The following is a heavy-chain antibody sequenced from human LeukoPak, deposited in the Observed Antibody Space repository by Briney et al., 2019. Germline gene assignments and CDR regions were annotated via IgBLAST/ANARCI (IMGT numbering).Heavy chain of an antibody. Sequence: ASVKVSCKASGYTFTSYGISWVRQAPGQGLEWMGWISDYNGNTNYAQKLQGRVTMTTDTSTSTAYMELRSLRSDDTAVYYCARERADYYGSGSYRIFDYWGQGTLVTVSS. V-gene: IGHV1-18*01. CDR3: ARERADYYGSGSYRIFDY. D-gene: IGHD3-10*01. J-gene: IGHJ4*02. CDR2: ISDYNGNT. CDR1: GYTFTSYG.